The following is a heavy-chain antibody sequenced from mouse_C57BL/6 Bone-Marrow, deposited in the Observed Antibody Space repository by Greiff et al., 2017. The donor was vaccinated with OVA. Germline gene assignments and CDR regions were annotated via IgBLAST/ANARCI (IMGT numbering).Heavy chain of an antibody. V-gene: IGHV3-6*01. CDR1: GYSITSGYY. Sequence: EVQLQQSGPGLVKPSQSLSLTCSVTGYSITSGYYWNWIRQFPGNKLEWMGYISYDGSNNYNPSLKNRISITRDTSKNQFFLKLNSVTTEDTATYYCARETNYFDYWGQGTPLTVSS. CDR2: ISYDGSN. J-gene: IGHJ2*01. CDR3: ARETNYFDY.